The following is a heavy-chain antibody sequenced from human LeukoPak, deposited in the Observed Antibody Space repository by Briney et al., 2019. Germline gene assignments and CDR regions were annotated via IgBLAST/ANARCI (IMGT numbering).Heavy chain of an antibody. Sequence: GSLRLSCAASGFIFSSYSMDWVRQAPGKGLEWVSYISSSSSTIYYADSVKGRFTISRDNARNSLYLQINSLRAEDTAVYYYARDSITIFGVVTLWGQGTLVTVSS. CDR1: GFIFSSYS. D-gene: IGHD3-3*01. CDR2: ISSSSSTI. CDR3: ARDSITIFGVVTL. J-gene: IGHJ4*02. V-gene: IGHV3-48*01.